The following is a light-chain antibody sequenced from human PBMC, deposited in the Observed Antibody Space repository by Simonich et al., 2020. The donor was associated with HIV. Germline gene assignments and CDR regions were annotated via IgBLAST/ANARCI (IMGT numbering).Light chain of an antibody. CDR3: QQYYSTLT. Sequence: DIQMTQSPSSLSASVGDRVTITCQASQDITNYLNWYQQKPGKAPKLLIYDASNLETGVPSRFSGSGSGTEFTLTISSLQPDDFATYYCQQYYSTLTFGPGTKVDIK. CDR2: DAS. CDR1: QDITNY. J-gene: IGKJ3*01. V-gene: IGKV1-33*01.